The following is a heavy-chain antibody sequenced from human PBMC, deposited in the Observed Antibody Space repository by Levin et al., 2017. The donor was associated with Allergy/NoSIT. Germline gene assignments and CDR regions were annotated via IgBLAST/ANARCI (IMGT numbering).Heavy chain of an antibody. Sequence: PSETLSLTCTVSGGSISSTTYYWGWIRQPPGKGLEWIGSIYYSGSTYYNPSLKSPVTMSVDTSKNQFSLRLSSVTAADTAVYYCARLLYDYFSGTYYYFDYWGQGTLVTVSS. J-gene: IGHJ4*02. CDR3: ARLLYDYFSGTYYYFDY. CDR1: GGSISSTTYY. CDR2: IYYSGST. V-gene: IGHV4-39*01. D-gene: IGHD3-10*01.